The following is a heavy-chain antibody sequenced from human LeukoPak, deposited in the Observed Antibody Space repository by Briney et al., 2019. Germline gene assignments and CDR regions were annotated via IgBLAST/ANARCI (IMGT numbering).Heavy chain of an antibody. V-gene: IGHV3-30*18. J-gene: IGHJ6*02. CDR2: ISYDGSNK. CDR1: GFTFSSYG. CDR3: AKDDSSRAYYYYGMDV. Sequence: GGSLRLSCAASGFTFSSYGMHWVRQAPGKGLEWVAVISYDGSNKYYADSVKGRFTISRDNSKNTLYLQMNSLRAEDTAVYYCAKDDSSRAYYYYGMDVWGQGTTVTVSS. D-gene: IGHD6-13*01.